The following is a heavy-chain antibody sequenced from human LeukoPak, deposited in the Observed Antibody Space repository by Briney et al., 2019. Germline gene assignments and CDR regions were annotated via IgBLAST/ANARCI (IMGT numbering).Heavy chain of an antibody. Sequence: SETLSLTCAVYGGSFSGYYWSWIRQPPGKGLEWIGEINHSGSTNYNPSLKSRVTISVDTSKNQFSLKLSSVTAADTAVHYCARRRNWGCLDYWGQGTLVTVSS. J-gene: IGHJ4*02. CDR2: INHSGST. V-gene: IGHV4-34*01. D-gene: IGHD7-27*01. CDR3: ARRRNWGCLDY. CDR1: GGSFSGYY.